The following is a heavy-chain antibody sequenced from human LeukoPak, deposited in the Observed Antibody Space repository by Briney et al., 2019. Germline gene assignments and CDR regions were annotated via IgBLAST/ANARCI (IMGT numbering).Heavy chain of an antibody. Sequence: PGGSLRLSCAASGFTFSSYEMNWVRQAPGKGLEGVSYISSSGSTIYYADSVKGRFTIARDNAKNSLYLQMNSLRAEDTAVYYCARDGYDSGGNIRQSDFDYWGQGTLVIVSS. D-gene: IGHD3-22*01. V-gene: IGHV3-48*03. CDR3: ARDGYDSGGNIRQSDFDY. CDR2: ISSSGSTI. J-gene: IGHJ4*02. CDR1: GFTFSSYE.